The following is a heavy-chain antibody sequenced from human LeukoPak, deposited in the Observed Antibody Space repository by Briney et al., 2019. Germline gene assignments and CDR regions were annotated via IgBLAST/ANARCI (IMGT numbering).Heavy chain of an antibody. CDR2: IWYDGSNK. J-gene: IGHJ6*03. CDR3: AKRNYYYMDV. Sequence: PGRSLRLSCAASGFTFSSYGMHWVRQAPGKGLEWVAVIWYDGSNKYYEDSVKGRFTISRDNSKNTLYLQMNSLRAEDTAVYYCAKRNYYYMDVWGKGTTVTVSS. V-gene: IGHV3-33*06. CDR1: GFTFSSYG.